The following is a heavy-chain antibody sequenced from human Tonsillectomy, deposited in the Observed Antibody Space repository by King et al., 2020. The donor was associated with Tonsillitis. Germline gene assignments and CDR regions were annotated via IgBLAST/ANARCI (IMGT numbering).Heavy chain of an antibody. CDR1: GYTRSELS. Sequence: QLVQSGAEVKKPGASVKVSCKVSGYTRSELSIHWVRQAPGKGLEWMGGFDAKDGEAIYAQKFQGRVTMTEDTSTDTAYMELSSLRSEDTAVYFCAAAYQLLYTADFDYWGQGTLVTVSS. CDR3: AAAYQLLYTADFDY. V-gene: IGHV1-24*01. D-gene: IGHD2-2*02. J-gene: IGHJ4*02. CDR2: FDAKDGEA.